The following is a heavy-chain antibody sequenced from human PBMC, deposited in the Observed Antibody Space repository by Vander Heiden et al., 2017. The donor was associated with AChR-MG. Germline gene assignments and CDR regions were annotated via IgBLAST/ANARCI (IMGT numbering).Heavy chain of an antibody. CDR2: ISSSSSYI. Sequence: EVQLVESGGGLVKPGGSLRLSCAASGFTFSSYSMNWVRQAQGKGLEWVSSISSSSSYIYYADSVKGRFTISRDNAKNSLYLQMNSLRAEDTAVYYCARGYGSGSQSWFDPWGQGTLVTVSS. V-gene: IGHV3-21*01. CDR1: GFTFSSYS. CDR3: ARGYGSGSQSWFDP. D-gene: IGHD3-10*01. J-gene: IGHJ5*02.